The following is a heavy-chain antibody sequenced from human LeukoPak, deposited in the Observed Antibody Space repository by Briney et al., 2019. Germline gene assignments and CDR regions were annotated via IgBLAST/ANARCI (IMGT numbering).Heavy chain of an antibody. CDR1: RGSINSYY. CDR2: FYYSGST. CDR3: ARGVFRPDY. V-gene: IGHV4-59*01. D-gene: IGHD3-10*01. Sequence: KLSETLSLTCTVSRGSINSYYWSWIRQPPGKGLEWIGYFYYSGSTNYNPSLKSRVTISVDRSKNQFSLKLSSVTAADTAVYYCARGVFRPDYWGQGTLVTVSS. J-gene: IGHJ4*02.